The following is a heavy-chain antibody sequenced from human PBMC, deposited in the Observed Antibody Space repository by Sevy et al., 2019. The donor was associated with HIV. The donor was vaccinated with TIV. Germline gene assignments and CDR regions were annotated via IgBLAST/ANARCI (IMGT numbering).Heavy chain of an antibody. J-gene: IGHJ4*02. Sequence: GGSLRLSCAASGFTFSSYSMNWVRQAPGKGLEWVSYISRSSSTMYYVDSVKGRVTISRDNAKNSLYLQMNSLGAEDTAVYYCARSPPYSSGWYGIDYWGQGTLVTVSS. CDR1: GFTFSSYS. D-gene: IGHD6-19*01. V-gene: IGHV3-48*01. CDR2: ISRSSSTM. CDR3: ARSPPYSSGWYGIDY.